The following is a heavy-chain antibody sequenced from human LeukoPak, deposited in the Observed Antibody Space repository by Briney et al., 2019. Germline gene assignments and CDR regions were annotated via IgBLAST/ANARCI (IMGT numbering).Heavy chain of an antibody. CDR2: IIPIFGTA. J-gene: IGHJ6*02. Sequence: SVKVSCKASGYTFTGFYMHWVRQAPGQGLEWMGGIIPIFGTANYAQKFQGRVTITADESTSTAYMELSSLRSEDTAVYYCARGAGGATTLYYYGMDVWGQGTTVTVSS. CDR1: GYTFTGFY. CDR3: ARGAGGATTLYYYGMDV. D-gene: IGHD5-12*01. V-gene: IGHV1-69*13.